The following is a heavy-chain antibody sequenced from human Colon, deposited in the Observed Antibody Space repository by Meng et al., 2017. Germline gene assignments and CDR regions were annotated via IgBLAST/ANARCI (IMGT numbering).Heavy chain of an antibody. CDR1: GYIFTSYG. Sequence: ASAKVICKASGYIFTSYGNSWVRQAPGQGLEWMGWISAYNGNTNYAQKPQGRVTMTTDTSTSTAYMELMSLRSDDTAVYYCARAVHDSSGYYFSTTWYFDLWGRGTLVTVSS. J-gene: IGHJ2*01. CDR2: ISAYNGNT. D-gene: IGHD3-22*01. V-gene: IGHV1-18*01. CDR3: ARAVHDSSGYYFSTTWYFDL.